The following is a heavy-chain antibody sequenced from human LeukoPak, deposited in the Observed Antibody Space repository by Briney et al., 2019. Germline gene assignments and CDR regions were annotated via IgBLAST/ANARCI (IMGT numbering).Heavy chain of an antibody. CDR2: IDHSGSN. CDR3: ASGQYYDLWSGYYVD. V-gene: IGHV4-34*01. CDR1: GGSFSGHY. J-gene: IGHJ4*02. D-gene: IGHD3-3*01. Sequence: SETLSLTCAVYGGSFSGHYWSWSRQPPGKGLEWIGEIDHSGSNNYNPSLESRVTISVDTSKNHFSLKLSSVTAADTAVYYCASGQYYDLWSGYYVDWGQGTLVTVS.